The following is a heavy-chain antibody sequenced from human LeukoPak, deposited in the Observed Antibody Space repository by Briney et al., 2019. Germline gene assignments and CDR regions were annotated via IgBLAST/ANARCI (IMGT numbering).Heavy chain of an antibody. CDR3: ARGLTTVTFDC. V-gene: IGHV1-2*02. D-gene: IGHD4-17*01. J-gene: IGHJ4*02. CDR2: INPNSGAT. CDR1: GYTFTGSY. Sequence: ASVKVSCKASGYTFTGSYLHWVRHAPGQRREWMGWINPNSGATNFAGQFHGRVTMTRDTSISTAYMEWSRLRSDDTAVYHCARGLTTVTFDCWGQGTLVTVSS.